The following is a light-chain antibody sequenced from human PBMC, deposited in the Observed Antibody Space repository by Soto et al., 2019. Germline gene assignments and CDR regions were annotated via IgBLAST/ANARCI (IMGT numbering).Light chain of an antibody. Sequence: QSVLTQPASVSGSPGQSITISCTGTSSDVGTYNLVSWYQQHPGRAPKLIIYDVNNRPSGLSNRFSGSKSGNTASLTISGLQTEDETDYYCSSYTSSHTRVFGTGTKLTVL. CDR2: DVN. J-gene: IGLJ1*01. CDR3: SSYTSSHTRV. CDR1: SSDVGTYNL. V-gene: IGLV2-14*02.